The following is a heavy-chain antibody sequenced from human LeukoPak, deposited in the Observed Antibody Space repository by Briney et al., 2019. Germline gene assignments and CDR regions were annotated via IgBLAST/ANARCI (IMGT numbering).Heavy chain of an antibody. CDR2: IYPGDSDT. V-gene: IGHV5-51*03. CDR1: GYSFTSYW. J-gene: IGHJ4*02. Sequence: GGSLRLSCTGSGYSFTSYWIGWVRQMPGKGLEWMGVIYPGDSDTRYRPSFQGQVTNSADKSISTAYLQWSSLKASESVMYYCARSYDSSGNPDYWGQGTLVTVSS. CDR3: ARSYDSSGNPDY. D-gene: IGHD3-22*01.